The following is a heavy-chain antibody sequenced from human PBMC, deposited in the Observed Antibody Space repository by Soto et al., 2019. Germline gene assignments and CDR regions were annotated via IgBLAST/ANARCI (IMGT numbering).Heavy chain of an antibody. V-gene: IGHV1-3*01. D-gene: IGHD3-10*01. Sequence: ASVKVSCKASGYTFTSYAMHWVRQAPGQRLEWMGWINAGNGNTKYSQKFQGRVTITRDTSASTAYMELGSLRSEDTAVYYCARDLLSSLGVHYYYYGMDVWGQGTTVTVSS. J-gene: IGHJ6*02. CDR1: GYTFTSYA. CDR3: ARDLLSSLGVHYYYYGMDV. CDR2: INAGNGNT.